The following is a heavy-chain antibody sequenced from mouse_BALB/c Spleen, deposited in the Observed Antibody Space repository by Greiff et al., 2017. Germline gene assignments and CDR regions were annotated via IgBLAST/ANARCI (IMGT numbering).Heavy chain of an antibody. CDR1: GYSITSGYS. V-gene: IGHV3-1*02. D-gene: IGHD2-4*01. Sequence: EVKLVESGPDLVKPSQSLSLTCTVTGYSITSGYSWHCIRQFPGNKLEWMGYIHYSGSTNYNPSLKSRISITRDTSKNHFFLQLNSVTTEDTATYYCARETGYDYDESWFAYWGQGTLVTVSA. CDR2: IHYSGST. J-gene: IGHJ3*01. CDR3: ARETGYDYDESWFAY.